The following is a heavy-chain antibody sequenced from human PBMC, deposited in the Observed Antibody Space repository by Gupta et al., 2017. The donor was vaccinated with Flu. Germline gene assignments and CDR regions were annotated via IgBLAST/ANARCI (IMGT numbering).Heavy chain of an antibody. Sequence: RQAPGKGLGWVSRIKSKSDGGTTDYAAPVKGRFIFSRDDSKNTLYLHMDSLKTEDSAVYYCTTLRFRVGARDYYYNYYMDVWGKGTTVNVSS. CDR3: TTLRFRVGARDYYYNYYMDV. V-gene: IGHV3-15*01. J-gene: IGHJ6*03. D-gene: IGHD1-26*01. CDR2: IKSKSDGGTT.